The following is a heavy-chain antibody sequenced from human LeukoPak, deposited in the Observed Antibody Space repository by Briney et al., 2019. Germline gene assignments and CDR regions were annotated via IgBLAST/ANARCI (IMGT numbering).Heavy chain of an antibody. CDR2: FDPEDGET. Sequence: ASVKVSCKVSGYTLTELSMHWVRQAPGKGLEWMGGFDPEDGETIYAQKFQGRVTMTEDTSTDTAYMELSSLRSEDTAVYYCATFSIAAAAPEVDIWGQGTMVTVSS. D-gene: IGHD6-13*01. CDR1: GYTLTELS. CDR3: ATFSIAAAAPEVDI. V-gene: IGHV1-24*01. J-gene: IGHJ3*02.